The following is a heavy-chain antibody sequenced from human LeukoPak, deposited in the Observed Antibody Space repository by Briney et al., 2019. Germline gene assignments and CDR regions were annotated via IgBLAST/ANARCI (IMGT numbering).Heavy chain of an antibody. V-gene: IGHV1-8*01. CDR1: GYTFTSYD. CDR3: ARARIAAAAHYYYYMDV. J-gene: IGHJ6*03. Sequence: ASVKVSCKASGYTFTSYDINWVRQATGQGLEWMGCMNPNSGNTGYAQKFQGRVTMTRNTSISTAYMELSSLRSEDTAVYYCARARIAAAAHYYYYMDVWGKGTTVTISS. CDR2: MNPNSGNT. D-gene: IGHD6-13*01.